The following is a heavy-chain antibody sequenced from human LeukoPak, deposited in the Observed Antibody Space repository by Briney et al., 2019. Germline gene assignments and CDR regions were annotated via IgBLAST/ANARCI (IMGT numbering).Heavy chain of an antibody. D-gene: IGHD3-22*01. Sequence: PGGSLRLSCAASEITFSNYGMHWVRQAPGKGLEWVAIIYYDGTNKYYADSVKGRFTISRDNSKKMLYLQMNGLRDEDTAVYYCARDRAYYYDSSGYYYFDHWGQGTLVTVSS. CDR1: EITFSNYG. CDR2: IYYDGTNK. J-gene: IGHJ4*02. V-gene: IGHV3-33*01. CDR3: ARDRAYYYDSSGYYYFDH.